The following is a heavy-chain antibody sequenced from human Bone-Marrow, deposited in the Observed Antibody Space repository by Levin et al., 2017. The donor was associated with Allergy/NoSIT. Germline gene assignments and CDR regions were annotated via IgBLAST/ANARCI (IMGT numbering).Heavy chain of an antibody. CDR1: GYSFSNYW. Sequence: PGGSLRLSCKGSGYSFSNYWIGWVRQMPGKGLEWMGMIYPGDSDTRDSPSFQGQVTISADKSINTAYLQWSSLKASDTAIYYCARRFDTALDYWGQGTLVTVSS. CDR2: IYPGDSDT. J-gene: IGHJ4*02. CDR3: ARRFDTALDY. D-gene: IGHD5-18*01. V-gene: IGHV5-51*01.